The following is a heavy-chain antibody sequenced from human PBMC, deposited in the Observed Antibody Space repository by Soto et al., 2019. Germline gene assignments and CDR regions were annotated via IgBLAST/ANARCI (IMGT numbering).Heavy chain of an antibody. CDR3: ARGGARSGFNY. D-gene: IGHD6-25*01. CDR2: IYSDGTI. Sequence: EVQLVESGGGLIQPGGSLRLSCAASGFIVSSDYMNWVRQAPGKGLEWVSIIYSDGTIDYADSVKGRFTISRDNFKNTLSLQMNSLRVEDTAVYYCARGGARSGFNYWGQGTLVTVSS. CDR1: GFIVSSDY. V-gene: IGHV3-53*01. J-gene: IGHJ4*02.